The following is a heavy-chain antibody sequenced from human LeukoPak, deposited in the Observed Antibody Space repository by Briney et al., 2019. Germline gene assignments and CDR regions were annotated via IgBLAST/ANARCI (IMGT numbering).Heavy chain of an antibody. CDR3: ARDEASSGNYLERGGFDY. D-gene: IGHD3-10*01. Sequence: GASVKVSCKASGYTFTSYGISWVRQAPGQGLEWMGGIITIFGTANYAQKFQGRVTITADESTSTAYMELSSLRSEDTAVYYGARDEASSGNYLERGGFDYWGQGTLVTVSS. CDR2: IITIFGTA. J-gene: IGHJ4*02. V-gene: IGHV1-69*13. CDR1: GYTFTSYG.